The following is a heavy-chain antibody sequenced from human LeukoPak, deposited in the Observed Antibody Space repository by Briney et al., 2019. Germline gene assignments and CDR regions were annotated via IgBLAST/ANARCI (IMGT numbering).Heavy chain of an antibody. CDR2: ISNNGGYT. D-gene: IGHD6-6*01. J-gene: IGHJ4*02. V-gene: IGHV3-23*01. CDR1: GFTFSSSA. Sequence: PGGSLRLSCAASGFTFSSSAMSWVRQAPGKGLEWVSAISNNGGYTYYADSVQGRFTIPRDNSKSTLCLQMNSLRAEDTAVYYCAKMGYSSSSYFDYWGQGTLVTVSS. CDR3: AKMGYSSSSYFDY.